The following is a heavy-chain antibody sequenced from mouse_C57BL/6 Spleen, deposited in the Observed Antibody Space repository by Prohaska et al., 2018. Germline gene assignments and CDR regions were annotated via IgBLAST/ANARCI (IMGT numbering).Heavy chain of an antibody. V-gene: IGHV1-69*01. CDR3: ANYYGSSSRSY. CDR1: GYTFTSYW. D-gene: IGHD1-1*01. Sequence: QVQLQQPGAELVMPGASVKLSCKASGYTFTSYWMHWVKQRPGQGLEWIGEIDPSDSYTNYNQKFKGKATLTVDKSSSTAYMQLSSLTSEDSAVYYCANYYGSSSRSYWGQGTLVTVSA. J-gene: IGHJ3*01. CDR2: IDPSDSYT.